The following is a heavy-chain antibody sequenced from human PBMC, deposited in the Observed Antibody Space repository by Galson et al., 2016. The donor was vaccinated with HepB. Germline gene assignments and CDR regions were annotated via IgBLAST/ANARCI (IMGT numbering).Heavy chain of an antibody. CDR3: ARGVGVPVARDWFDP. V-gene: IGHV6-1*01. Sequence: CAIPGYSVSNNSAGWNWIRQSPSRGLEWLGRTYYRSKGYDDYAVSVKSRITIRADTSRNQFSLQLNSVTPDDTAVYYCARGVGVPVARDWFDPWGQGTLVTVSS. CDR1: GYSVSNNSAG. D-gene: IGHD2-2*01. J-gene: IGHJ5*02. CDR2: TYYRSKGYD.